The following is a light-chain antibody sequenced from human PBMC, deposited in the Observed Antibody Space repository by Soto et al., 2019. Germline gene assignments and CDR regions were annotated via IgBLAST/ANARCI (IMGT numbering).Light chain of an antibody. CDR1: QSVGNY. J-gene: IGKJ5*01. V-gene: IGKV3-11*01. CDR3: QQRSNWPLIT. Sequence: EIVLPQSPATLSLSPGERATLSCSASQSVGNYLAWYQQKPGQAPRLLIYDASNRATGIPARFSGSGSGTDFTLTISSLEPEDFAVYYCQQRSNWPLITFGQGTRLEIK. CDR2: DAS.